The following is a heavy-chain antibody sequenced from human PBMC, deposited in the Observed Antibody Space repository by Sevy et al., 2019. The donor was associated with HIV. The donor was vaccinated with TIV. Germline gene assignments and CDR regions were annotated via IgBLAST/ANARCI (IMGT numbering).Heavy chain of an antibody. CDR3: VGHFWSYRSGWSYFDY. J-gene: IGHJ4*02. CDR1: GFTVNDTY. V-gene: IGHV3-66*02. CDR2: IVSSGST. D-gene: IGHD6-19*01. Sequence: GGSLRLSCAISGFTVNDTYIIWVRQAPGKGLEWVSVIVSSGSTYYADSAKGRFTISRDNSKNTVDLQMNSVRAEDTAVYYCVGHFWSYRSGWSYFDYWGQGTLVTVSS.